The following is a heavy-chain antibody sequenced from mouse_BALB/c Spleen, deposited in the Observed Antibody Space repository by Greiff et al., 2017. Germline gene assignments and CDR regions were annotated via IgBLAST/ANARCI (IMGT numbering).Heavy chain of an antibody. CDR2: ISYSGST. V-gene: IGHV3-2*02. CDR3: ARGTGAY. D-gene: IGHD4-1*01. CDR1: GYSITSDYA. J-gene: IGHJ3*01. Sequence: DVKLQESGPGLVKPSQSLSLTCTVTGYSITSDYAWNWIRQFPGNKLEWMGYISYSGSTSYNPSLKSRISITRDTSKNQFFLQLNSVTTEDTATYYCARGTGAYWGQGTLVTVSA.